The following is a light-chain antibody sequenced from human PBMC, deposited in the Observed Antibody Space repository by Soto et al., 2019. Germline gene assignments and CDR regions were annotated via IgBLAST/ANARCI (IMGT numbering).Light chain of an antibody. CDR2: KAS. Sequence: DIQMTQSPSTLSASVGDRVTITCRASQSISSWLAWYQQKPGKAPKLLIYKASSLESGVPSRFSGSRSGTKFTLTISSMQTDDFATYYCQQYNSYWTFGQGTKVEIK. V-gene: IGKV1-5*03. J-gene: IGKJ1*01. CDR1: QSISSW. CDR3: QQYNSYWT.